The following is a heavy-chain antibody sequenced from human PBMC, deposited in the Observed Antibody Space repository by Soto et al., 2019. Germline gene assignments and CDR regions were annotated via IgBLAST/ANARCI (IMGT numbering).Heavy chain of an antibody. CDR3: ARKYRSGWYDGVQMAYNWFDP. CDR2: INHSGST. Sequence: SETLSLTCAVYCGSFSGYYWSWIRQPPGKGLEWIGEINHSGSTNYNPSLKSRVTISVDTSKNQFSLKLSSVTAADTAVYYCARKYRSGWYDGVQMAYNWFDPWGQGTLVTVSS. CDR1: CGSFSGYY. D-gene: IGHD6-19*01. J-gene: IGHJ5*02. V-gene: IGHV4-34*01.